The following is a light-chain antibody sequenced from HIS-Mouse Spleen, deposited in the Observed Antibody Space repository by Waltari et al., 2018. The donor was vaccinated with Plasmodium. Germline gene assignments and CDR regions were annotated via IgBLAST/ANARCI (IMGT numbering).Light chain of an antibody. J-gene: IGKJ4*01. V-gene: IGKV1-33*01. CDR2: DAS. CDR1: HDISNY. Sequence: DIQMTQSPSSLSASVGDRVTITCQASHDISNYLNWYQQKPGKAPKLLIYDASNLETGDQSRFSGSGSGTDFTFTISSLQPEDIATYYCQQYDNLPPLTFGGGTKVEIK. CDR3: QQYDNLPPLT.